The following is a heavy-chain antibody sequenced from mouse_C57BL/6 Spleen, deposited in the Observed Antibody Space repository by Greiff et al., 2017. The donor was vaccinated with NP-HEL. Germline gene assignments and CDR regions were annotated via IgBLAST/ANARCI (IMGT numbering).Heavy chain of an antibody. CDR3: TTGPASYAMDY. V-gene: IGHV14-4*01. CDR2: IDPENGDT. CDR1: GFNIKDDY. Sequence: VHVKQSGAELVRPGASVKLSCTASGFNIKDDYMHWVKQRPEQGLEWIGWIDPENGDTEYASKFQGKATITADTSSNTAYLQLSSLTSEDTAVYYCTTGPASYAMDYWGQGTSVTVSS. D-gene: IGHD3-3*01. J-gene: IGHJ4*01.